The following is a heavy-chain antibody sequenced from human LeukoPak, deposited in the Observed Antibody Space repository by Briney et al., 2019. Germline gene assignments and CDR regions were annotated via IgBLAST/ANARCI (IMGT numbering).Heavy chain of an antibody. CDR2: IRGAATT. Sequence: GGSLRLSCATSGFNFNAYTMHWVRQAPGKGLEWVSFIRGAATTNYSDSVKGRFTVSSDNSKNSLYLQMNSLRPEDSGLYYCAKERAGHKDGLAHWGRGTLVTVSS. CDR3: AKERAGHKDGLAH. CDR1: GFNFNAYT. J-gene: IGHJ4*02. D-gene: IGHD6-13*01. V-gene: IGHV3-43*01.